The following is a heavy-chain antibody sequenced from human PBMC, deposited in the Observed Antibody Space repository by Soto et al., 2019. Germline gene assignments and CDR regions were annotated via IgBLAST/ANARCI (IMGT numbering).Heavy chain of an antibody. CDR1: GGSISSYY. V-gene: IGHV4-59*08. D-gene: IGHD4-17*01. Sequence: SETLSLTCTVSGGSISSYYWSWIRQPPGKGLEWIGYIYYSGSTNYNPSLKSRVTISVDTSKNQFSLKLSSVTAADTAVYYCARRYGDCFDYWGLGTLVTVSS. J-gene: IGHJ4*02. CDR2: IYYSGST. CDR3: ARRYGDCFDY.